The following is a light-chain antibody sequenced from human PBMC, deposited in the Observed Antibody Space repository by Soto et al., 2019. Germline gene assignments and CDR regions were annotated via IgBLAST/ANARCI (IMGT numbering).Light chain of an antibody. CDR1: NSNIGSNP. CDR3: AAWDDRLSDLR. Sequence: QSVLTQPPSASGTPGQRVTISCSGSNSNIGSNPVHWYQQFPGTAPKVLIYSNYQRPSGVPDRFSGSKSGTSASLAISGLQSEDEADYYCAAWDDRLSDLRFGGGTK. CDR2: SNY. J-gene: IGLJ2*01. V-gene: IGLV1-44*01.